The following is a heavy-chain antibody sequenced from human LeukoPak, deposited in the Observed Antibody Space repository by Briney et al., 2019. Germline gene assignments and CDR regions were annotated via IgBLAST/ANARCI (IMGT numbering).Heavy chain of an antibody. CDR1: GGSISSSSYY. D-gene: IGHD1-26*01. V-gene: IGHV4-39*06. Sequence: KPSETLSLTCTVSGGSISSSSYYWGWIRQPPGKGLEWIGSMYSSGSTYDNPALKSRVTILVGTSKKQFPLKLSYVTAADTAVYYCARGGSYTMVKHHWGQGPLVTVSS. J-gene: IGHJ5*02. CDR2: MYSSGST. CDR3: ARGGSYTMVKHH.